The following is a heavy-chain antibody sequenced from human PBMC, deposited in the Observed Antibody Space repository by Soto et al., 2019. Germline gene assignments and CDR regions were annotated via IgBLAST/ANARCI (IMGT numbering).Heavy chain of an antibody. D-gene: IGHD6-19*01. CDR3: ATHTSSGWYYCRY. CDR1: GFTFSSYA. Sequence: GGSLRLSCAASGFTFSSYAMHWVRQAPGKGLEWVAVISYDGSNKYYADSVKGRFTISRDNSKNTLYLQMNSLRAEDTAVYYCATHTSSGWYYCRYWDRGSLCRVSS. V-gene: IGHV3-30-3*01. CDR2: ISYDGSNK. J-gene: IGHJ4*02.